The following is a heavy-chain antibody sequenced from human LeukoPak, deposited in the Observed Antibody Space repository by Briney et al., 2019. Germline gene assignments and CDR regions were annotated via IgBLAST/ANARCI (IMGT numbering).Heavy chain of an antibody. CDR3: ARDYYDILTGQHYFDY. CDR1: GYTFTSYG. J-gene: IGHJ4*02. D-gene: IGHD3-9*01. Sequence: ASVKVSCKASGYTFTSYGTSWVRQAPGQGLEWMGWISAYNGNTNYAQKLQGRVTMTTDTSTSTAYMELRSLRSDDTAVYYCARDYYDILTGQHYFDYWGQGTLVTVSS. V-gene: IGHV1-18*01. CDR2: ISAYNGNT.